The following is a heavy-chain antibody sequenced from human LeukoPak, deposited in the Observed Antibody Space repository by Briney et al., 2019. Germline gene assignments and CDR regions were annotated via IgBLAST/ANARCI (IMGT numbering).Heavy chain of an antibody. J-gene: IGHJ3*02. CDR1: GYTFTDHY. D-gene: IGHD3-9*01. CDR2: IDPNSGGT. Sequence: ASVKVSCKASGYTFTDHYMQWVRQAPGQGLEWMGWIDPNSGGTKYAQKFQGRVTMTRDTSISTAYMELSRLRSDDTAVYYCARPSTTSRHWLAAFDIWGQGTMVTVS. CDR3: ARPSTTSRHWLAAFDI. V-gene: IGHV1-2*02.